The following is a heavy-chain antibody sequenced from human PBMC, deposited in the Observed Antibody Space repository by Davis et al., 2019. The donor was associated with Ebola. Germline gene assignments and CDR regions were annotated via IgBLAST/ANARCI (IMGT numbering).Heavy chain of an antibody. CDR3: ARDTSI. Sequence: SETLSLTCTVSGGSISSYYWSWIRQPPGKGLEWIGEINHSGSTNYNPSLKSRVTISVDTSKNQFSLKRSSVTAADTAVYYCARDTSIWGQGTMVTVSS. CDR1: GGSISSYY. V-gene: IGHV4-34*01. CDR2: INHSGST. J-gene: IGHJ3*02. D-gene: IGHD3-16*01.